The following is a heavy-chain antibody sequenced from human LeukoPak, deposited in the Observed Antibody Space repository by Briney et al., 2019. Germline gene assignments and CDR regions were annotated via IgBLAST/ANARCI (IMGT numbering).Heavy chain of an antibody. J-gene: IGHJ4*02. CDR3: TSQYYDSSGYSPTVDY. CDR1: GFTFSGSA. D-gene: IGHD3-22*01. V-gene: IGHV3-73*01. CDR2: IRSKANSYAT. Sequence: GGSLRLSCAASGFTFSGSAMHWVRQASGKGLEWVGRIRSKANSYATAYAASVKGRFTISRDDSKNTAYLQMNSLKTEDTAVYYCTSQYYDSSGYSPTVDYWGQGTLVTVSS.